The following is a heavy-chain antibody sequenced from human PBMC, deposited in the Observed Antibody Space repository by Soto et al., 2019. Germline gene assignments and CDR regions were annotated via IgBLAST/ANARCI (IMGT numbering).Heavy chain of an antibody. CDR2: IIPIFGTA. CDR1: GGTFSSYA. Sequence: QVQLVQSGAEVKKPGPSVKVSCKASGGTFSSYAISWVRQAPGQGLEWMGGIIPIFGTANYAQKFQGRVTITADESTSTAYMELSSLRSEDTAVYYCARDRVSSSWYYYYGMDVWGQGTTVTVSS. J-gene: IGHJ6*02. CDR3: ARDRVSSSWYYYYGMDV. D-gene: IGHD6-13*01. V-gene: IGHV1-69*01.